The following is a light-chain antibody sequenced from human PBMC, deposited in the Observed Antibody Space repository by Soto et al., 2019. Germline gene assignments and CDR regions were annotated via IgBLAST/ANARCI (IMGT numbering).Light chain of an antibody. CDR2: EVN. Sequence: QSALTQPASVSGSPGQPITISCTGTSSDVGANNYVSWYQHHPGKAPKLLIYEVNNRPSGVSHRFSGSKSGNTASLTFSGLQPEDEADYYCSSYASSGAVVFGGGTKLTVL. CDR1: SSDVGANNY. V-gene: IGLV2-14*01. J-gene: IGLJ3*02. CDR3: SSYASSGAVV.